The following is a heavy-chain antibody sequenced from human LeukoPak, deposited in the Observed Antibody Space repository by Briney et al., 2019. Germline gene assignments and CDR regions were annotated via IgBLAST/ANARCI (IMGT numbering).Heavy chain of an antibody. Sequence: PSETLSLTCTVSGGSISNGGYYWSWIRQHPGKGLEWIGYIYYSGSTYYNPSLKSRVTISVDTSKNQFSLKLNSVTAADTAVYYCARDLSGGGGFDYWGQGTLVTVSS. D-gene: IGHD3-16*01. V-gene: IGHV4-31*03. CDR1: GGSISNGGYY. CDR3: ARDLSGGGGFDY. J-gene: IGHJ4*02. CDR2: IYYSGST.